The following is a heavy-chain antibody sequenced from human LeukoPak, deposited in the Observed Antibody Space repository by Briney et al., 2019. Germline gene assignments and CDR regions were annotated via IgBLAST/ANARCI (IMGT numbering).Heavy chain of an antibody. J-gene: IGHJ4*02. CDR3: ARDRGRLWLGAFDY. CDR1: GFTVSSNY. CDR2: IYSGGST. V-gene: IGHV3-66*02. D-gene: IGHD3-10*01. Sequence: GGSLRLSCAASGFTVSSNYMSWVRQAPGKGVEGVSVIYSGGSTYYSDSVTGRCTISRDNSNNTLYLQMNSLRAEDTAVYYCARDRGRLWLGAFDYWGQGTLVTVSS.